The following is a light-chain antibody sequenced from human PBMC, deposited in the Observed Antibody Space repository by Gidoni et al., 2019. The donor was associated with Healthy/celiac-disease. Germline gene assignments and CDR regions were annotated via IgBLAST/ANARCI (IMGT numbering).Light chain of an antibody. Sequence: EIVMTQSPATLSVSPGERATLSCRASQSVSSNLAWYQQKPGQAPRLLIYGASTRATGIPARFSGSGSGTEFTLTITSLQSEDFAVYYCQQYNSWPRTLGQGTRLRIK. J-gene: IGKJ2*01. CDR3: QQYNSWPRT. V-gene: IGKV3-15*01. CDR2: GAS. CDR1: QSVSSN.